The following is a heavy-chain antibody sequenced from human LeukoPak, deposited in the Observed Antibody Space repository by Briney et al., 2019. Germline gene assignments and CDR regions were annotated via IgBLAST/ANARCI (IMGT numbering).Heavy chain of an antibody. CDR1: GGSISSGGYY. J-gene: IGHJ4*02. Sequence: PSETLSLTCTVSGGSISSGGYYWSWIRQHPGKGLEWIGYIYYSGSTYYNPSLKSRVTISVDRSKNQFSLKLSSVTAADTAVYYCARGLRGYSYGSFDYWGQGTLVTVSS. CDR2: IYYSGST. V-gene: IGHV4-31*03. CDR3: ARGLRGYSYGSFDY. D-gene: IGHD5-18*01.